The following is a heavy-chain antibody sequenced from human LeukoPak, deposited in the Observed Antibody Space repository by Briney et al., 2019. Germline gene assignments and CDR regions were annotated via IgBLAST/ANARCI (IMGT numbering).Heavy chain of an antibody. J-gene: IGHJ4*02. V-gene: IGHV4-30-2*01. CDR2: IYHSGST. D-gene: IGHD4-17*01. Sequence: SETLSLTCTVSGGSISSGGYYWSWIRQPPGKGLEWIGYIYHSGSTYYNPSLKSRVTISVDTSKNQFSLKLSSVTAADTAVYYCARMGRGPYGHPSRKTNFDYWGQGTLVTVSS. CDR3: ARMGRGPYGHPSRKTNFDY. CDR1: GGSISSGGYY.